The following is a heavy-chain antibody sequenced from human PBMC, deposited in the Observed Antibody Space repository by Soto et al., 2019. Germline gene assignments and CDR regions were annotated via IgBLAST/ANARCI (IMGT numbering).Heavy chain of an antibody. CDR1: GFTFRSYS. CDR3: ARDAQGSYYYYGMDV. J-gene: IGHJ6*02. CDR2: ISRSSSYI. D-gene: IGHD1-26*01. Sequence: GGSLRLCCAASGFTFRSYSMNWVRQAPGKGLEWVSSISRSSSYIYYAASVKGRFTISRDNAKNSLYLQMNSLRAEDTAVYYCARDAQGSYYYYGMDVWGQGTTLTVSS. V-gene: IGHV3-21*01.